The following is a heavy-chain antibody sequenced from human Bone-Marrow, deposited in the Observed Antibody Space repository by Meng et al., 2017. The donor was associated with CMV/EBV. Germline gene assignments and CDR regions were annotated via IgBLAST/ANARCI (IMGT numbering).Heavy chain of an antibody. J-gene: IGHJ5*02. D-gene: IGHD1-26*01. CDR2: TYYRSKWGT. CDR3: ARAVGAGKGWFDP. V-gene: IGHV6-1*01. Sequence: SQTLSLTCAISGDSVSSDSAAWQWIRQSPSRGLEWLGRTYYRSKWGTDYGVSVKSRITITSDTSKNQFSLHLNSVTPEDTAVYYCARAVGAGKGWFDPWGQGTLVTVYS. CDR1: GDSVSSDSAA.